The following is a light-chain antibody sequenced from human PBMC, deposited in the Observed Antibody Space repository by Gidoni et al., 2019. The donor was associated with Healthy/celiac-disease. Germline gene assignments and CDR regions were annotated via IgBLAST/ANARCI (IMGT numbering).Light chain of an antibody. J-gene: IGKJ2*01. CDR2: LGS. Sequence: DIVMTHSPLSLPVTPGEPASISCRSSQSLLHSNGYNYLDWYLQQPGQSPQLLIYLGSNRSSGVPDRFSGSGSGTDFTLKISRVEAEDVGVYYCMQALQTRYTFGQGTKLEIK. V-gene: IGKV2-28*01. CDR1: QSLLHSNGYNY. CDR3: MQALQTRYT.